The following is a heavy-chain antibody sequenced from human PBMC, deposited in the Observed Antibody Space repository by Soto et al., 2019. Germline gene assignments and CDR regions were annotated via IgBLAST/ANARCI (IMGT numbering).Heavy chain of an antibody. D-gene: IGHD1-26*01. J-gene: IGHJ3*02. CDR1: GGTFSSYA. V-gene: IGHV1-69*13. CDR2: IIPIFGTA. Sequence: GASVKVSCKASGGTFSSYAISWVRQAPGQGLEWMGGIIPIFGTANYAQKFQGRVTITADESTSTAYMELSSLRSEDTAVYCCARAYLKWELLRPRDAFDIWGQGTMVTVSS. CDR3: ARAYLKWELLRPRDAFDI.